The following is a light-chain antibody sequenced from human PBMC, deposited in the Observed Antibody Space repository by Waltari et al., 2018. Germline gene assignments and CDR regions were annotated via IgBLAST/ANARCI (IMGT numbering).Light chain of an antibody. CDR2: EVI. J-gene: IGLJ2*01. Sequence: QSALTQPASVSGSPGQSITISCTGTSSDIGNYNLVSWYQQHPGKAPKLMIYEVIKRPSGVSTRFSGSKSCNTASLTISGLQAEDEADYYCCSYATSSTFSHVLFGGGTKLTVL. V-gene: IGLV2-23*02. CDR3: CSYATSSTFSHVL. CDR1: SSDIGNYNL.